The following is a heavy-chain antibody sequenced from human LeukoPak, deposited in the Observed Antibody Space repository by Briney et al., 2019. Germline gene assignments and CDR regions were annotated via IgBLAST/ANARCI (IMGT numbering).Heavy chain of an antibody. Sequence: GGSLRLSCAASGFTFDDYAMHWVRQAPGKGLEWVSGISWNSGSIGYADSVKGRFTISRDNSKNTLYLQMNSLRAEDTAVYYCARRGPYWYFDLWGRGTLVTVSS. CDR2: ISWNSGSI. CDR3: ARRGPYWYFDL. V-gene: IGHV3-9*01. CDR1: GFTFDDYA. J-gene: IGHJ2*01.